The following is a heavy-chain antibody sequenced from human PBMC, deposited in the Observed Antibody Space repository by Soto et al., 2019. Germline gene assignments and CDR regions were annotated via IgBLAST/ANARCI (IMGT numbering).Heavy chain of an antibody. CDR2: IYYSGST. D-gene: IGHD6-13*01. Sequence: SETLSLTCTVSGGSISISSYYWGWIRQPPGKGLEWIGSIYYSGSTYYNPSLKSRVTISVDTSKNQFSLKLSSVTAADTAVYYCARLIAAAGIYYYYYGMDVWGQGTTVTVSS. CDR3: ARLIAAAGIYYYYYGMDV. CDR1: GGSISISSYY. J-gene: IGHJ6*02. V-gene: IGHV4-39*01.